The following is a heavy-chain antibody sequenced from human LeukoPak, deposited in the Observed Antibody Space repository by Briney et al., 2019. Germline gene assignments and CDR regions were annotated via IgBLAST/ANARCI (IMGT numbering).Heavy chain of an antibody. Sequence: PGGSLRLSCAASGFTFSSYGMHWVRQAPGKGLEWVAVISYDGSNKYYADSVKGRFTISRDNSKNMLFLQMNSLRADDTAVYYCAKDPNGDYVGAFDFWGQGTMVSVSS. CDR2: ISYDGSNK. CDR3: AKDPNGDYVGAFDF. J-gene: IGHJ3*01. D-gene: IGHD4-17*01. CDR1: GFTFSSYG. V-gene: IGHV3-30*18.